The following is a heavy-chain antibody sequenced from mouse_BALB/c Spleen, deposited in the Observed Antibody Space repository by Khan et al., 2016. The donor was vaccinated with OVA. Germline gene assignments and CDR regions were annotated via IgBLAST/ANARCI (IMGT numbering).Heavy chain of an antibody. CDR1: GFTFSTYG. CDR2: ISTGGHYT. D-gene: IGHD1-1*01. Sequence: EVELVESGGDLVKPGGSLKISCAASGFTFSTYGMSWVRQTPDKRLEWVATISTGGHYTYYPDSVKGRFTISRDNAQNTLYLQMTSLKSEDTAMFYCARLAYYYDSEGFAYWGQGTLVTVSA. CDR3: ARLAYYYDSEGFAY. V-gene: IGHV5-6*01. J-gene: IGHJ3*01.